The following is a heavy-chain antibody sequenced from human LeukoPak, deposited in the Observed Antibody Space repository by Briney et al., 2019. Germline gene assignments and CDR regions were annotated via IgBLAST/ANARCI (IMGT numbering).Heavy chain of an antibody. CDR3: ARLQFSRYSMDGVDY. Sequence: PGRSLRLSCAASGFTFSSYAMHWVRQAPGKGLVWVSRINSDGSSTSYADSVKGRFTISRDNAKNTLYLQMNSLRAEDTAVYYCARLQFSRYSMDGVDYWGQGTLVTVSS. V-gene: IGHV3-74*01. J-gene: IGHJ4*02. CDR1: GFTFSSYA. CDR2: INSDGSST. D-gene: IGHD6-13*01.